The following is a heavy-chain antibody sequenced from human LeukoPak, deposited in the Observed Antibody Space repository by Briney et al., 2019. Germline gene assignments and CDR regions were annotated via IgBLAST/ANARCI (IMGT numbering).Heavy chain of an antibody. J-gene: IGHJ3*02. V-gene: IGHV3-21*01. CDR1: GFTFSSYS. Sequence: PGGSLRLSCAASGFTFSSYSMNWVRQAPGKGLEWVSCISSSSSYIYNADSVKGRFTISRDNAKNSLYLQMNSLRAEDTAVYYCARGGVYYDNSFDIWGQGTMVTVSS. CDR3: ARGGVYYDNSFDI. CDR2: ISSSSSYI. D-gene: IGHD3-22*01.